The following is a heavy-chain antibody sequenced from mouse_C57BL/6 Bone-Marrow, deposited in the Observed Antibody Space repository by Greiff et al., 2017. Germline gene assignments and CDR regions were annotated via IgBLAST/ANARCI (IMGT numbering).Heavy chain of an antibody. D-gene: IGHD2-4*01. V-gene: IGHV1-64*01. CDR1: GYTFTSYW. CDR3: AGDYDYPWFAY. J-gene: IGHJ3*01. CDR2: IHPNSGST. Sequence: QVQLQQPGAELVKPGASVKLSCKASGYTFTSYWMHWVKQRPGQGLEWIGMIHPNSGSTNYNEKFKSKATLTVDKSSSTAYMQLSSLTSEDSAVYYGAGDYDYPWFAYWGQGTLVTVSA.